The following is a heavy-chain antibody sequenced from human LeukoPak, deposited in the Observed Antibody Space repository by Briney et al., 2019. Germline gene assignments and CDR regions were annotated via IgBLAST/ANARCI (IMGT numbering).Heavy chain of an antibody. CDR2: ISPTGSTT. CDR3: ARGPNSNWSGLDF. CDR1: GFSFSGHW. J-gene: IGHJ4*02. V-gene: IGHV3-74*01. Sequence: GGSLRLSCTASGFSFSGHWMHWARQLPGKGLVWVSRISPTGSTTSYADSVKGRFTDSRDNAKNTLYLQVNNLRAEDTAVYYCARGPNSNWSGLDFWGQGTLLTVSS. D-gene: IGHD6-6*01.